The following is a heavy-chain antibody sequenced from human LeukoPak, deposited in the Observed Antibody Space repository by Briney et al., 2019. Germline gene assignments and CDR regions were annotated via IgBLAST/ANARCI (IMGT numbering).Heavy chain of an antibody. Sequence: PGGSLRLSCAASGFAFSRYWMHWVRHAPGKGLVWVSRINSDGRSAVYADSVKGRFTISRDNAKNTLYLQMDSLRAEDTAVYYCARGGVSGSYDYWGQGTLVTVSS. D-gene: IGHD1-26*01. CDR1: GFAFSRYW. V-gene: IGHV3-74*01. CDR3: ARGGVSGSYDY. CDR2: INSDGRSA. J-gene: IGHJ4*02.